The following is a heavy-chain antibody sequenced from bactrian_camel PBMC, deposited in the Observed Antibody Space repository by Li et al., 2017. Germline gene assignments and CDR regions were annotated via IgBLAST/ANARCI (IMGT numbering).Heavy chain of an antibody. CDR1: GVTRSGYC. CDR3: AADPCIGCGSCWYAERGLYELNY. J-gene: IGHJ4*01. D-gene: IGHD6*01. Sequence: QLVESGGGPVQAGGSLRLSCSVSGVTRSGYCMGWFRQAPGREREEIAGLDTNDGSTYYADSVKGRSTISRDNAKNTLYLALNNLKPEDTSLYYCAADPCIGCGSCWYAERGLYELNYWGQGTQVTVS. CDR2: LDTNDGST. V-gene: IGHV3S28*01.